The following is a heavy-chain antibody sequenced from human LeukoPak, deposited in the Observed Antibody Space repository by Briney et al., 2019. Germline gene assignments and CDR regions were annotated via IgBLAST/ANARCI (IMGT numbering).Heavy chain of an antibody. CDR3: AKDRRPPPHSSGWQGDFDY. V-gene: IGHV3-30*18. CDR2: ISYDGSNK. CDR1: GFTFSSYG. Sequence: GGSLRLSCAASGFTFSSYGMHWVRQAPGKGLEWVAVISYDGSNKYYADSVKGRFTISRDNSKNTLYLQMNSLRAEDTAVYYCAKDRRPPPHSSGWQGDFDYWCQGTLVTVSS. D-gene: IGHD6-19*01. J-gene: IGHJ4*02.